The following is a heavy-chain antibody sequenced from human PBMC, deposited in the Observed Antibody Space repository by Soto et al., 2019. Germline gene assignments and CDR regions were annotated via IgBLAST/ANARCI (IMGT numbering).Heavy chain of an antibody. J-gene: IGHJ4*02. CDR3: ASLIRCKPPTCYFDY. CDR2: IYYSGST. CDR1: GGSMSSGGYY. V-gene: IGHV4-31*03. D-gene: IGHD2-15*01. Sequence: SETLSLTCTVSGGSMSSGGYYWSWIRQHPGKGLEWIGYIYYSGSTYYNPSLKSRVTISEDTSKNQLSLKLSSVTAADTAVFYCASLIRCKPPTCYFDYWGQGTLVTVSS.